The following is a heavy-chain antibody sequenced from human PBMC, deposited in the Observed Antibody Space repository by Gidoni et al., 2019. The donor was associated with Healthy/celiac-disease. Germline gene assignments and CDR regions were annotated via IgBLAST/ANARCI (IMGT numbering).Heavy chain of an antibody. J-gene: IGHJ4*02. CDR3: AKEESWNPDNFDY. D-gene: IGHD1-1*01. V-gene: IGHV3-23*01. CDR1: GFTLSSYA. CDR2: ISGSGGST. Sequence: EVQLLESGGGLVQPGGSLRLSCAASGFTLSSYAMSWVRQTPGKGLEWVLAISGSGGSTYYADSVKGRFTISRDNSKNTLYLQMNSLRAEDTAVYYCAKEESWNPDNFDYWGQGTLVTVSS.